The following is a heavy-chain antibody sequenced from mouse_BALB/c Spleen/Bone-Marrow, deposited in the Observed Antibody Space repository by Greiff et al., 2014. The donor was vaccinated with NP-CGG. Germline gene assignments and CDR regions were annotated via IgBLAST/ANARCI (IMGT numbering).Heavy chain of an antibody. CDR2: INPYNDGT. D-gene: IGHD2-4*01. CDR1: GYTFTSYV. Sequence: VQLQQSGPELVKPGASVKMSCKASGYTFTSYVMHWVKQKPGQGLEWIGYINPYNDGTKYNEKFKGKATLTSDKSSSTAYMELSSLTSEDSAVYYCAREGSTMITTEAWFAYWGPGTLVTVSA. CDR3: AREGSTMITTEAWFAY. V-gene: IGHV1-14*01. J-gene: IGHJ3*01.